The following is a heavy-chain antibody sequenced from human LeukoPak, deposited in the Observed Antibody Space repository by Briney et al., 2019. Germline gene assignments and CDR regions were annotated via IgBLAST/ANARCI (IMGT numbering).Heavy chain of an antibody. CDR1: GFTFSSYG. D-gene: IGHD2-15*01. Sequence: GGSLRLSCAASGFTFSSYGMHWVRQAPGKGLEWVAVISYDGSNKYYADSVTGRFTISRDNSKNTLYLQMNSLRAEDTAVYYCAKAKYCSGGSCYGFDYWGQGTLVTVSS. CDR3: AKAKYCSGGSCYGFDY. J-gene: IGHJ4*02. CDR2: ISYDGSNK. V-gene: IGHV3-30*18.